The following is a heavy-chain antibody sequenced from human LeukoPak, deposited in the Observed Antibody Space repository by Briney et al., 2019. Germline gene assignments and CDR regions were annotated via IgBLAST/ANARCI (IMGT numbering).Heavy chain of an antibody. CDR3: ARASLPAFDY. V-gene: IGHV3-21*01. CDR2: ISSSSSYI. CDR1: GFTFSSYS. J-gene: IGHJ4*02. Sequence: GGSLRLSCAASGFTFSSYSMNWDRQAPGKGLEWVSSISSSSSYIYYADSVKGRFTISRDNAKNSLYLQMNSLRAEDTAVYYCARASLPAFDYWGQGTLVTVSS.